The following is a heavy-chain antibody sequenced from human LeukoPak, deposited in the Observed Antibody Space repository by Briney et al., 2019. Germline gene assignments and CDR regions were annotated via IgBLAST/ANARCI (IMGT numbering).Heavy chain of an antibody. CDR2: ISGSATST. V-gene: IGHV3-11*01. J-gene: IGHJ5*02. CDR3: TRDGQSLTNARFDP. D-gene: IGHD3-3*01. Sequence: GGSLRLSCAASGFSFSDYYMTWIRQAPGKGLEWLAFISGSATSTYYAPSVKGRFTISRDNAQNSLYLQMNSLRAEDTAVYYCTRDGQSLTNARFDPWGPGTLVTVSS. CDR1: GFSFSDYY.